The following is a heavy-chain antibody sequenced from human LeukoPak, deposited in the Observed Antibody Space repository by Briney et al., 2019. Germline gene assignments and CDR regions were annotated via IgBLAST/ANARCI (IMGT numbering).Heavy chain of an antibody. J-gene: IGHJ4*02. CDR2: INHNGNVN. CDR3: AREPKIGNFDY. CDR1: GFTFSSYW. V-gene: IGHV3-7*03. Sequence: GGSLRLSCAASGFTFSSYWMNWARQAPGKGLEWVASINHNGNVNYYVDSVKGRFTISRDNAKNSLYLQMSNLRAEDTAVYYCAREPKIGNFDYWGLGTLVIVSS.